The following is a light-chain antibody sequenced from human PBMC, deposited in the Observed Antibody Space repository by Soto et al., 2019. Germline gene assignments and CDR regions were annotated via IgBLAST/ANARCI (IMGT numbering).Light chain of an antibody. CDR2: LNSDGSH. CDR1: SGHSSYA. Sequence: QSVLTQSPSASASLGASVKLTCTLSSGHSSYAIGWHQQQPEKGPRYLMKLNSDGSHSKGDGIPDRFSGSSSGAERYLTISSLQSEDEADYYCQTWGTGTVVFGGGTKLTVL. CDR3: QTWGTGTVV. V-gene: IGLV4-69*01. J-gene: IGLJ2*01.